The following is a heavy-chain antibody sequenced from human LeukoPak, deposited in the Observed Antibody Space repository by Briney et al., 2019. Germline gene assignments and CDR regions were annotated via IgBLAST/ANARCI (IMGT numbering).Heavy chain of an antibody. J-gene: IGHJ4*02. CDR1: GFTFSSSA. D-gene: IGHD4-23*01. Sequence: TGGSLRLSCAASGFTFSSSAMSWVRQVPGKGLEWVSGISASGGSTYYADSVRGRFTISRDNSKNTLYLQMNSLRAEDTAVYYCAKENGGNYDYWGQGTLVTVSS. CDR3: AKENGGNYDY. CDR2: ISASGGST. V-gene: IGHV3-23*01.